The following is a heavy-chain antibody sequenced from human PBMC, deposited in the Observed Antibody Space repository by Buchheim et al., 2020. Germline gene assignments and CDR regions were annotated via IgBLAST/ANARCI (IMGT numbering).Heavy chain of an antibody. V-gene: IGHV1-69*01. D-gene: IGHD2-2*01. J-gene: IGHJ6*03. CDR2: IIPIFGTA. CDR1: GGTFSSYA. CDR3: ARGLDCSSTSCKYRYYYYMDV. Sequence: QVQLVQSGAEVKKPGSSVMVSCKASGGTFSSYAISWVRQAPGQGLEWMGGIIPIFGTANYAQKFQGRVTITADESTSTAYMELSSLRSEDTAVYYCARGLDCSSTSCKYRYYYYMDVWGKGTT.